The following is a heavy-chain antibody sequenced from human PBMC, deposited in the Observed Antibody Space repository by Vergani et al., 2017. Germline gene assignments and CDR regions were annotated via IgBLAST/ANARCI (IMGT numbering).Heavy chain of an antibody. CDR2: INQDGSEK. J-gene: IGHJ6*03. V-gene: IGHV3-7*01. Sequence: EAQVVESGGGLVQPGGSLRLSCAAPGYTFKTYWMSWVRQAPGKGLECMANINQDGSEKNYVDSVRGRFTISRDNAENSLFLQMNSLRAEDTAVYYCARGTENMDVWGKGTTVIVSS. CDR1: GYTFKTYW. CDR3: ARGTENMDV.